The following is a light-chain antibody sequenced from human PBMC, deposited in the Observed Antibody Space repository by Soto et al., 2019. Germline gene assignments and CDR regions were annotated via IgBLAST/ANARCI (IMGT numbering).Light chain of an antibody. Sequence: QSALTQPASVSGSPGQSITVSCTGTSSDVGGYNYVSWNQQHPGKAPKLMIYEVSNRPSGVSNRFSGSKSGNTASLTISGLQAEDEADYFCSSYTSSHTYVFGSGTKVTVL. CDR1: SSDVGGYNY. J-gene: IGLJ1*01. V-gene: IGLV2-14*01. CDR2: EVS. CDR3: SSYTSSHTYV.